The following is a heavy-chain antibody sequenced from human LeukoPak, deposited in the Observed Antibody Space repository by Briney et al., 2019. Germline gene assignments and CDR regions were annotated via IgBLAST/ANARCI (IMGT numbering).Heavy chain of an antibody. CDR2: MRVICGST. V-gene: IGHV3-23*01. CDR3: AKGQTYGSMDV. D-gene: IGHD4-17*01. J-gene: IGHJ6*03. CDR1: GFTFSSYA. Sequence: GGSLRLSCAASGFTFSSYAMTWVRQAPGKGLEGVSAMRVICGSTYYADSVEGRFTISRDNSKNTLYLQMNSLRAEDTAVYYCAKGQTYGSMDVWGKGITVTVSS.